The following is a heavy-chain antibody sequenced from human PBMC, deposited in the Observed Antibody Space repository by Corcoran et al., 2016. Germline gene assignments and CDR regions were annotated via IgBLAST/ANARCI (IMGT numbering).Heavy chain of an antibody. CDR3: ARDYSSGSRTYYFDY. J-gene: IGHJ4*02. Sequence: QVQLQQWGAGLLKPSETLSLTCAVYGGSFSGYYSSWIRQPPGKGLEWIGEINHSGSTNYNLSLKSRVTISVDTSKNQFSLKLGSVTAADTAVYYCARDYSSGSRTYYFDYWGQGTLVTVSS. CDR1: GGSFSGYY. CDR2: INHSGST. D-gene: IGHD6-19*01. V-gene: IGHV4-34*01.